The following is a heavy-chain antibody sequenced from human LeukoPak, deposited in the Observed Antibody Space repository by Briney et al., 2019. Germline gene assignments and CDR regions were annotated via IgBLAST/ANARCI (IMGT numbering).Heavy chain of an antibody. CDR2: IRYDGSNK. D-gene: IGHD3-10*01. V-gene: IGHV3-30*02. CDR1: GFTFSSYG. Sequence: GSLRLSCAASGFTFSSYGMHWVRQAPGKGLEGVAFIRYDGSNKYYADSVKGRFTISRDNSKNTLYLQMNSLRAEDTAVYYCAKDRGYYGSGSYPDYWGQGTLVTVSS. J-gene: IGHJ4*02. CDR3: AKDRGYYGSGSYPDY.